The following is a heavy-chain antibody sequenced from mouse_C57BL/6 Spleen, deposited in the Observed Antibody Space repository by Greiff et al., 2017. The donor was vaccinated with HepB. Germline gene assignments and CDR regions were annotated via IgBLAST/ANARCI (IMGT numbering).Heavy chain of an antibody. V-gene: IGHV1-82*01. D-gene: IGHD1-1*01. CDR3: ADYGSSYVGYFDV. Sequence: QVQLQQSGPELVKPGASVKISCKASGYAFSSSWMNWVKQRPGKGLEWIGRIYPGDGDTNYNGEFKGKATLTADKSSSTAYMQLSSLTSEDSAVYFCADYGSSYVGYFDVWGTGTTVTVSS. CDR1: GYAFSSSW. J-gene: IGHJ1*03. CDR2: IYPGDGDT.